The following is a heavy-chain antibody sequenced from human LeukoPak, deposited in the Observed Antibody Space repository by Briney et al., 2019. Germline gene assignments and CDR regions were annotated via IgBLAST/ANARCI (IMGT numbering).Heavy chain of an antibody. D-gene: IGHD6-6*01. CDR3: ARVSNSSSLGLPYYYYMDV. CDR1: GVTFSSYA. CDR2: IIPIFGTA. V-gene: IGHV1-69*06. J-gene: IGHJ6*03. Sequence: GASVKVSCKASGVTFSSYAIIWVRQAPGQGLEWMGGIIPIFGTANYAQKFQGRVTITADKSTSTAYMELSSLRSEDTAVYYCARVSNSSSLGLPYYYYMDVWGKGTTVTVSS.